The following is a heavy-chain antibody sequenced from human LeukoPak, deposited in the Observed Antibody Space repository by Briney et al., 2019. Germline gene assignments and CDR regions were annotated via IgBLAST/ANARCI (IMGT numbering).Heavy chain of an antibody. Sequence: GESLKISCKGSGNSFTNYWIGWVRQMPGKGLEWMGIIYPADSDTRYSPSFRGQVTISADKSINTAYLQWSSLKASDTAMYYCARNRNSGSNDAFDIWGQGTMVTVSS. CDR3: ARNRNSGSNDAFDI. CDR2: IYPADSDT. D-gene: IGHD1-26*01. V-gene: IGHV5-51*01. CDR1: GNSFTNYW. J-gene: IGHJ3*02.